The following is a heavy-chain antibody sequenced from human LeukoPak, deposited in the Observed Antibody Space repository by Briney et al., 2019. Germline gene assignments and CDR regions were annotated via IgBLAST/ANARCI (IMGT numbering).Heavy chain of an antibody. J-gene: IGHJ4*02. V-gene: IGHV1-2*02. CDR1: GYTFTDYY. D-gene: IGHD1-1*01. Sequence: ASVKVSCKTSGYTFTDYYIHWVRQAPGQGLEWMGWIVPNSGGTNYAQRLQGRVTMTRDTSISTAYMELSSLTSDDTAVYYCARDLSSTSNWELDFWGRGTLVTVSS. CDR3: ARDLSSTSNWELDF. CDR2: IVPNSGGT.